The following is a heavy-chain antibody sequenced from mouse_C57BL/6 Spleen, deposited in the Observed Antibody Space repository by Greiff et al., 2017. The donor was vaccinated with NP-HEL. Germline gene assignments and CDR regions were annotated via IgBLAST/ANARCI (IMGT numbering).Heavy chain of an antibody. CDR1: GYTFTSYW. J-gene: IGHJ2*01. Sequence: QVQLQQPGAELVRPGSSVKLSCKASGYTFTSYWMDWVKQRPGQGLEWIGNIYPSDSETHYNQKFKDKATLTVDKSSSTAYMQLSSLTSEDSAVYYCARGLGDFDYWGQGTTLTVSS. V-gene: IGHV1-61*01. CDR3: ARGLGDFDY. D-gene: IGHD3-3*01. CDR2: IYPSDSET.